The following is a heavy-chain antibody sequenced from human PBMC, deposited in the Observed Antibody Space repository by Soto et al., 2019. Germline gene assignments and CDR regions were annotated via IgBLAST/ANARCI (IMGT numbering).Heavy chain of an antibody. D-gene: IGHD6-13*01. V-gene: IGHV4-31*03. CDR2: IYYSGST. Sequence: QVQLQESGPGLVKPSQTLSLTCTVSGGSISSGGYYWSWIRQHPGKGLEWIGYIYYSGSTYYNPSLKSRVTISVDTSKNQFSLKLSSVTAADTAVYYCARDEVIAAAGFYDYYGMDVWGQGTTVTVSS. CDR3: ARDEVIAAAGFYDYYGMDV. CDR1: GGSISSGGYY. J-gene: IGHJ6*02.